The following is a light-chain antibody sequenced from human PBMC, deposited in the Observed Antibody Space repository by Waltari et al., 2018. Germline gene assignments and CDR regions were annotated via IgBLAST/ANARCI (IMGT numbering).Light chain of an antibody. CDR2: EVA. V-gene: IGLV2-8*01. CDR1: SRDVGGLDT. CDR3: SSYGGSNNVL. J-gene: IGLJ2*01. Sequence: QSALTQPPSPSGSPGQSVTISCTGTSRDVGGLDTVSWYQLHPDKAPNLLIYEVAKRPSGVPDRFSGSKSANTASLTVSDLQPEDEADYYCSSYGGSNNVLFGGGTKLTVL.